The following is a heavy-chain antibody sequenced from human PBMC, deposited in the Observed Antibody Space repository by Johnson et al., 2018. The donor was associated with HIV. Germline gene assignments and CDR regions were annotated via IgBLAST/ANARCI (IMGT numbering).Heavy chain of an antibody. V-gene: IGHV3-NL1*01. Sequence: QVQLLESGGGVVQPGRSLRLSCAASGFTFSSYPMHWVRQAPGKGLEWVSVIYSGGSTYYADSVKGRFTISRDNSNSTLILQMNGLKDEDTAIYYCARELRGPDAFDIWGQGTMVTVSS. J-gene: IGHJ3*02. CDR1: GFTFSSYP. CDR3: ARELRGPDAFDI. CDR2: IYSGGST.